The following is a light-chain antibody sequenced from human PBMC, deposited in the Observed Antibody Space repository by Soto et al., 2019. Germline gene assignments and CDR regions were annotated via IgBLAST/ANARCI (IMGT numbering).Light chain of an antibody. J-gene: IGLJ2*01. CDR2: EVT. V-gene: IGLV2-8*01. CDR1: SSYVGGYLN. Sequence: QSVLTQPPSASGSHGQSVTISCSGTSSYVGGYLNVSWNQQHPGKAPKLMIHEVTKRPSGVPDRFSGSKSGNTASLTVSGLQGEDEADYYCSSYAGSNNLVFGGGTKVTVL. CDR3: SSYAGSNNLV.